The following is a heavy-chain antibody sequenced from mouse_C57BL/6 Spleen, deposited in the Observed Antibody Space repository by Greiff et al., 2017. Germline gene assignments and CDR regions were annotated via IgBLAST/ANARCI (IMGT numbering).Heavy chain of an antibody. CDR2: IDPSDSYT. CDR3: ASFYYYGSYFDY. CDR1: GYTFTSYW. D-gene: IGHD1-1*01. V-gene: IGHV1-50*01. J-gene: IGHJ2*01. Sequence: QVQLQQPGAELVKPGASVKLSCKASGYTFTSYWMQWVKQRPGQGLEWMGEIDPSDSYTNYNQQFKGKATLTVDTSSSTAYMQLSSLTSEDSAVYYCASFYYYGSYFDYWGQGTTLTVSS.